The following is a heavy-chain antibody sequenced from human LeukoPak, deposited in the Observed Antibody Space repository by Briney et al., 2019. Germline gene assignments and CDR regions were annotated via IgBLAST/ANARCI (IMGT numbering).Heavy chain of an antibody. D-gene: IGHD3-10*01. Sequence: ASVKVSCKASGYTFTGYYMHWVRQAPGQGLEWMGWINPNSGGTNYAQKFQGRVTMTRDTSISTAYMELSRLRSDDTAVYYCARMYYYDSGSIGPYYYYGMDVWGQGTTVTVSS. V-gene: IGHV1-2*02. J-gene: IGHJ6*02. CDR3: ARMYYYDSGSIGPYYYYGMDV. CDR1: GYTFTGYY. CDR2: INPNSGGT.